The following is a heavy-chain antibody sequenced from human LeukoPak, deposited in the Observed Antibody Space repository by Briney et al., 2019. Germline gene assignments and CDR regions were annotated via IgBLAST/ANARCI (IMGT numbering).Heavy chain of an antibody. CDR1: GFTFSRYW. J-gene: IGHJ4*02. D-gene: IGHD5-18*01. CDR3: TRSYDY. V-gene: IGHV3-74*01. CDR2: VNIYVSST. Sequence: GGSLRLSCSASGFTFSRYWMHWVRQAPGKGVVWVSRVNIYVSSTIYAASVKGRVTISRDNAKNTLYLQMNSLRAEDTAVYYCTRSYDYWGQGTLVTVSS.